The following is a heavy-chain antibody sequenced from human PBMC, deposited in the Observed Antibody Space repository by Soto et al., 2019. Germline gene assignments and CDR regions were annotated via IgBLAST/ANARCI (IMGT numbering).Heavy chain of an antibody. CDR2: ISSSSSYI. CDR3: AKSTGGTANGMDV. V-gene: IGHV3-21*04. D-gene: IGHD2-8*02. CDR1: GFTFSNYN. J-gene: IGHJ6*02. Sequence: PGGSLRLSCAASGFTFSNYNMNWVRQAPGKGLEWVSSISSSSSYIYYADSVKGRFTISRDNAKNSLYLQMSSLRAEDTALYYCAKSTGGTANGMDVWGQGTTVTVSS.